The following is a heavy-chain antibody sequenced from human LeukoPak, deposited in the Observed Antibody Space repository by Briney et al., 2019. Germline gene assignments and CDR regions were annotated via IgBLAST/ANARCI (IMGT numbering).Heavy chain of an antibody. J-gene: IGHJ4*02. V-gene: IGHV1-18*01. CDR2: ISAYNGDT. CDR3: AYECGGDCYSDY. D-gene: IGHD2-21*02. Sequence: ASVKVSCKASGYTFKTYSFTWVRQAPGQGLEWMGRISAYNGDTNYAQKFQGRVTITADKSTSTAYMELSSLRSEDTAVYYCAYECGGDCYSDYWGQGTLVTVSS. CDR1: GYTFKTYS.